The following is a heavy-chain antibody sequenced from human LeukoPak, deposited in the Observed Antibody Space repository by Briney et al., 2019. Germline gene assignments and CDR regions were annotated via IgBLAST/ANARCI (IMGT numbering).Heavy chain of an antibody. CDR1: GYSISSASY. J-gene: IGHJ4*01. D-gene: IGHD3-3*01. CDR3: ARPISSQGYFGVVID. CDR2: IYHSGSP. V-gene: IGHV4-38-2*01. Sequence: SETLSLTCAVSGYSISSASYWGWIRQPPGKGLEWIGNIYHSGSPYYNPSLKSRVTISVEPSKNPCSLKLSSVTAADTAVYYCARPISSQGYFGVVIDWGQGTLVTVSS.